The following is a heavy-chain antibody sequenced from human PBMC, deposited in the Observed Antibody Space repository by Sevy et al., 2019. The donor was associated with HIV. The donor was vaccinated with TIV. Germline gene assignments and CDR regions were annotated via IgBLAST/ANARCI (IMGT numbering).Heavy chain of an antibody. CDR2: IYSGGST. Sequence: GGSLRLSCAASGFTVSSNYMSWVRQAPVKGLEWVSVIYSGGSTYYADSVKGRFTISRDNSKNTLYLQMNSLRAEDTAVYYCARDGDYGSGSYYNGPSVAFDIWGQGTMVTVSS. CDR3: ARDGDYGSGSYYNGPSVAFDI. J-gene: IGHJ3*02. V-gene: IGHV3-53*01. CDR1: GFTVSSNY. D-gene: IGHD3-10*01.